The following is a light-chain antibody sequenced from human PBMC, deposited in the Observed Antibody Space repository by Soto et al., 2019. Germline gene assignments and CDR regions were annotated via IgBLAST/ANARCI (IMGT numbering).Light chain of an antibody. CDR1: SSDVGAYNF. CDR2: DVS. CDR3: SSYTVSSTYV. J-gene: IGLJ1*01. Sequence: QSALTQPASVSGSPGQSIAISCTGTSSDVGAYNFVSWYQQHPGRAPKLIIYDVSNRLSGVSNRFSGSKSGNTAYMTISGLQAEEESDYYCSSYTVSSTYVFGGGTKLTVL. V-gene: IGLV2-14*03.